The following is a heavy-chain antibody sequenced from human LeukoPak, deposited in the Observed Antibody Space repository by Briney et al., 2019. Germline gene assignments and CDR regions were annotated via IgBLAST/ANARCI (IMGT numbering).Heavy chain of an antibody. V-gene: IGHV3-66*01. J-gene: IGHJ4*02. D-gene: IGHD3-22*01. CDR1: GFTFSSYA. Sequence: GGSLRLSCAASGFTFSSYAMSWVRQAPGKGLEWVSVIYSGGSTYYADSVKGRFTISRDNSKNTLYLQMNSLRAEDTAVYYCARDPIHDSSGYYDDYWGQGTLVTVSS. CDR3: ARDPIHDSSGYYDDY. CDR2: IYSGGST.